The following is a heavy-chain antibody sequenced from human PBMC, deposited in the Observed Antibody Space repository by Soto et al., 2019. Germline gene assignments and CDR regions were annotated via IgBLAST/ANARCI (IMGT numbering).Heavy chain of an antibody. J-gene: IGHJ4*02. CDR3: ARDPGGTDLAKWTYYFDY. CDR2: ISYDGSNK. D-gene: IGHD3-16*01. CDR1: GFTFSSYA. Sequence: QVQLVESGGGVVQPGRSLRLSCAASGFTFSSYAMHWVRQAPGKGLEWVAVISYDGSNKYYADSVKGRFTISRDNSKNTLYLHMNSLRAEDTAVYYCARDPGGTDLAKWTYYFDYWGQGTLVTVSS. V-gene: IGHV3-30-3*01.